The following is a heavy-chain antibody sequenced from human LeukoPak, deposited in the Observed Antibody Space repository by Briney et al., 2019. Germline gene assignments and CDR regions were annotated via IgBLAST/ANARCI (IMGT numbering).Heavy chain of an antibody. CDR2: TYSGGSS. Sequence: GRSLRLSCLASGFTVSSTYMSWVRQAPGKGLEWVSVTYSGGSSYYADSVKGRCTISRDNSKNTLYLQMNSLRGEDTAVYYCAGMWELLRGYAYWGQGTLVTVSS. D-gene: IGHD1-26*01. J-gene: IGHJ4*02. CDR1: GFTVSSTY. CDR3: AGMWELLRGYAY. V-gene: IGHV3-66*01.